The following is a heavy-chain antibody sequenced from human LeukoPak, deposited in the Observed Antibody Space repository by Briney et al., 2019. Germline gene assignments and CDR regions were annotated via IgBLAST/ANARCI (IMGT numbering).Heavy chain of an antibody. Sequence: EPSETLSLTCAVYGGSFSGYYWSWIRQPPGKGLEWIREINHSGSTNYNPSLKSRVTISVDTSKNQFSLKLRSVTAADTAVYYCARTTEGGYTYGYFYYYYMDVWGKGTTVTISS. V-gene: IGHV4-34*01. CDR1: GGSFSGYY. CDR3: ARTTEGGYTYGYFYYYYMDV. CDR2: INHSGST. D-gene: IGHD5-18*01. J-gene: IGHJ6*03.